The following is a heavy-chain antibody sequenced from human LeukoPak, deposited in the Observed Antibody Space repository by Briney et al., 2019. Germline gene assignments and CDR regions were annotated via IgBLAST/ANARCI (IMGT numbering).Heavy chain of an antibody. V-gene: IGHV3-23*01. Sequence: GGSLRLSCAASGFTFSSYGMSWVRQAPGKGLERVSAISGSGGSTYYADSVKGRFTISRDNSKNTLYLQMNSLRAEDTAVYYCAKSDYYDSSGYTYYWGQGTLVTVSS. CDR3: AKSDYYDSSGYTYY. D-gene: IGHD3-22*01. CDR2: ISGSGGST. J-gene: IGHJ4*02. CDR1: GFTFSSYG.